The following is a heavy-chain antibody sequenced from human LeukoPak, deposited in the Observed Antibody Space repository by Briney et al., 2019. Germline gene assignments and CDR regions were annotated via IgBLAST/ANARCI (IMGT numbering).Heavy chain of an antibody. D-gene: IGHD6-19*01. CDR2: IYYSGST. CDR1: GDSIGSGTHY. CDR3: ARDLTAVAGTYY. J-gene: IGHJ4*02. Sequence: SETLSLTCTVSGDSIGSGTHYWGWIRQPPGKGLEWIGSIYYSGSTYYNPSLKSRVTISVDTSKNQFSLKLSSVTAADTAVYYCARDLTAVAGTYYWGQGTLVTVSS. V-gene: IGHV4-39*07.